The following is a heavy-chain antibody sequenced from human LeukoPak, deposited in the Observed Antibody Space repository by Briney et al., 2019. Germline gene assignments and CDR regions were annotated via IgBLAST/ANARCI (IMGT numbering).Heavy chain of an antibody. J-gene: IGHJ6*02. V-gene: IGHV3-23*01. CDR2: ISGSGGST. CDR3: AKGNDILTGSPTYYYYGMDV. CDR1: GFTFSSYA. D-gene: IGHD3-9*01. Sequence: GGSLRLSCAASGFTFSSYAMSWVRQAPGKGLEWVSAISGSGGSTYYADSVKGRFTISRDNSKNTLYLQMNSLRAEDTAVYYCAKGNDILTGSPTYYYYGMDVWGQGTTVTVSS.